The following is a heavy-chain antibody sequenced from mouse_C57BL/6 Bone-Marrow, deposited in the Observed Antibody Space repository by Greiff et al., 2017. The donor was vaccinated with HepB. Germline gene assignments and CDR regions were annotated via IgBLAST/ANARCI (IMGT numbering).Heavy chain of an antibody. CDR3: ARATMITTGTPYFDY. J-gene: IGHJ2*01. CDR2: INSDGGST. CDR1: EYEFPSHD. D-gene: IGHD2-4*01. V-gene: IGHV5-2*01. Sequence: DVKLVESGGGLVQPGESLKLSCESNEYEFPSHDMSWVRKTPEKRLELVAAINSDGGSTYYPDTMARRFIISRDNTKKTLYLQMSSLRSEDTALYYCARATMITTGTPYFDYWGQGTTLTVSS.